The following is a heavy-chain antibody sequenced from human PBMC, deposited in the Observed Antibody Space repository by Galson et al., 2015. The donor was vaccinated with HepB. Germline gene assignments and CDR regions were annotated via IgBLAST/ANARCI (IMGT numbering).Heavy chain of an antibody. V-gene: IGHV3-23*01. CDR1: GFTFSSYA. D-gene: IGHD4-17*01. CDR2: ISGGGGST. Sequence: SLRLSCAASGFTFSSYAMSWVRQAPGKGLEWVSAISGGGGSTYYADSVKGRFTISRDNSKNTLYLQMNSLRAEDTAVYYCANLYGDYRPIQHWGQGTLVTVSS. CDR3: ANLYGDYRPIQH. J-gene: IGHJ1*01.